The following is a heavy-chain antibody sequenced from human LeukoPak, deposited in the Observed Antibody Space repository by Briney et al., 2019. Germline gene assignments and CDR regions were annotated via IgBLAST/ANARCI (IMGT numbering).Heavy chain of an antibody. V-gene: IGHV4-59*08. Sequence: SETLSLTCTVSGGSISSYYWSWIRQPPGKGLEWIGYIYYSGSTNYNPSLKSQVTISVDTSKNQFSLKLSSVTAADTAVYYCARHRTTVTHRPYYFDYWGQGTLVTVSS. CDR1: GGSISSYY. CDR3: ARHRTTVTHRPYYFDY. CDR2: IYYSGST. J-gene: IGHJ4*02. D-gene: IGHD4-17*01.